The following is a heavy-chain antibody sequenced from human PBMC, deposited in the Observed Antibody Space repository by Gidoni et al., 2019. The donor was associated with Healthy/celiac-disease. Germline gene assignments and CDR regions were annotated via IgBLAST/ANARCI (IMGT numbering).Heavy chain of an antibody. CDR3: AREYQDRGERKWFDP. D-gene: IGHD2-21*01. Sequence: QVQLVQSGAEVKKPGSSVKVSCKASGGTFSSYAISWVRQATGQGLEWMGGIIPIVGTANYAQKFQVRVTITADESTSTAYMELSSLRSEDTAVYYCAREYQDRGERKWFDPWGQGTLVTVSS. J-gene: IGHJ5*02. V-gene: IGHV1-69*01. CDR2: IIPIVGTA. CDR1: GGTFSSYA.